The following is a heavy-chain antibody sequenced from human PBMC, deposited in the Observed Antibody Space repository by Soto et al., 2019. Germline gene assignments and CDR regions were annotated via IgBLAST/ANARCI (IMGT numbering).Heavy chain of an antibody. D-gene: IGHD3-3*01. J-gene: IGHJ5*02. Sequence: QVQLVQSGAEVKKPGASVKVSCNASGYTFTSYGISWVRPAPEQGLEWMGWISAYNGNTNYAQKLQGRVTMTTDTSTTTAYMELRSLRSDDTAVYYCARETPRITIFGVATPDWFDPWGQGTLVTVSS. CDR3: ARETPRITIFGVATPDWFDP. V-gene: IGHV1-18*01. CDR1: GYTFTSYG. CDR2: ISAYNGNT.